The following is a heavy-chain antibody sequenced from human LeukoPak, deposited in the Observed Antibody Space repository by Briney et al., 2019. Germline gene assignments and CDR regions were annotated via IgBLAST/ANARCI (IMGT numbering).Heavy chain of an antibody. D-gene: IGHD2-2*01. J-gene: IGHJ4*02. CDR2: IYHSGST. Sequence: KTSETLSLTCTVSGYSISSGYYWGWIRQPPGKGLEWIGSIYHSGSTYYNPSLKSRVTISVDTSKNQFSLKLSSVTAADTAVYYCARGPSVTMPDYWGQGTLVTVSS. CDR3: ARGPSVTMPDY. V-gene: IGHV4-38-2*02. CDR1: GYSISSGYY.